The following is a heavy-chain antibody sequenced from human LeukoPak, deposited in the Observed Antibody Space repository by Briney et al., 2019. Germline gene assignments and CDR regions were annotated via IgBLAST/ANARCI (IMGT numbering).Heavy chain of an antibody. CDR3: ARVASYLAVAGTTIDY. CDR2: IIPIFGTA. Sequence: SVKVSCKASGGTFSSYAISWVRQAPGQGLEWMGGIIPIFGTANYAQKFQGRVTITADESTSTAYMELSSLRSEDTAVYYCARVASYLAVAGTTIDYWGQGTLVTVSS. V-gene: IGHV1-69*13. CDR1: GGTFSSYA. J-gene: IGHJ4*02. D-gene: IGHD6-19*01.